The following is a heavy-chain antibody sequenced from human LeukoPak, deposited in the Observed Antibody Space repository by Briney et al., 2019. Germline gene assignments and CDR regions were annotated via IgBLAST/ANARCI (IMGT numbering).Heavy chain of an antibody. J-gene: IGHJ6*03. D-gene: IGHD1-14*01. CDR2: IYTSGST. V-gene: IGHV4-4*09. CDR3: ARSRPLPGYYYYYVDV. Sequence: SETLSLTCTVSGGSISSYYWSWIRQPPGKGLEWIGYIYTSGSTNYNPSLKSRVTISVDTSKSRFSLKLSSVPAADTAVYYCARSRPLPGYYYYYVDVWGKGTTVTVSS. CDR1: GGSISSYY.